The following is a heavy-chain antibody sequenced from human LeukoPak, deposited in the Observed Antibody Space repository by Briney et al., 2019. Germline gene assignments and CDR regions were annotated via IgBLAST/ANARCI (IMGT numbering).Heavy chain of an antibody. Sequence: RASVKVSCKASGYTFTSYDINWMRQATGQGLEWMGWMNPNSGNTGYAQKFQGRVTMTRNTSISTAYMELSSLRSEDTAVYYCARVSIYYGSGDYYYGMDVWGQGTTVTVSS. CDR2: MNPNSGNT. V-gene: IGHV1-8*01. CDR1: GYTFTSYD. CDR3: ARVSIYYGSGDYYYGMDV. J-gene: IGHJ6*02. D-gene: IGHD3-10*01.